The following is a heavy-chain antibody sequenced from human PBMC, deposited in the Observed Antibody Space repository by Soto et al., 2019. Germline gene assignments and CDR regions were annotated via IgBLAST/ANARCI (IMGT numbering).Heavy chain of an antibody. CDR3: ARREAGWYFDS. CDR1: RGSISSGTNY. D-gene: IGHD6-25*01. J-gene: IGHJ4*02. V-gene: IGHV4-39*01. Sequence: PGETLSLTCTVSRGSISSGTNYWAWIRQPPGKGLEWIANIYYSRSTFYNPSLKSRVTISLDTSKNQFSLKLRSVTAADTAVYYCARREAGWYFDSWGQGTLVTVSS. CDR2: IYYSRST.